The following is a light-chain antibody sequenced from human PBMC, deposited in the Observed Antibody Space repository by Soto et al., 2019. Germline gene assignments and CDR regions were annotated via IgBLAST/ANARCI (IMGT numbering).Light chain of an antibody. CDR1: QSVRSY. J-gene: IGKJ1*01. CDR2: GAS. Sequence: VMTQSPATLSVSPGERATLSCRASQSVRSYVAWYQQKPGQAPRLLMYGASTRATGVPTRFSGSGSGTDFTLTISRLEPEDFAVYYCQQCGSSPWTFGQGTKVEIK. CDR3: QQCGSSPWT. V-gene: IGKV3-20*01.